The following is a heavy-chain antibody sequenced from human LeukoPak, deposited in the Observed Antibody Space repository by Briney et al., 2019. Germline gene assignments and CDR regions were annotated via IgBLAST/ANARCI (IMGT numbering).Heavy chain of an antibody. J-gene: IGHJ4*02. V-gene: IGHV4-59*01. CDR2: MYSSGST. CDR1: GGSFSTYSY. D-gene: IGHD3-10*01. Sequence: PSETLSLTCAVSGGSFSTYSYWSWIRQPPGKGLEWIGLMYSSGSTNYNPSLKSRVTMSVDTSKNQFSLRLNSVTAVDTAVYYCATGSYPFEYWGQGTLVTASS. CDR3: ATGSYPFEY.